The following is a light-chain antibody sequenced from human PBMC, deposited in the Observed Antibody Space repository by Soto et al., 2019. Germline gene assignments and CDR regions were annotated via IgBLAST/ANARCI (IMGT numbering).Light chain of an antibody. CDR2: EAS. Sequence: IVLTQSPATLSLSPGERATLSGRASQSVSSYLAWYQQKPGKAPRLLIYEASNRATGIPARFSGSGSGTDFTLPISRLEPEDVAVYYCQQHGSFGQGTRLEIK. CDR1: QSVSSY. V-gene: IGKV3-11*01. CDR3: QQHGS. J-gene: IGKJ5*01.